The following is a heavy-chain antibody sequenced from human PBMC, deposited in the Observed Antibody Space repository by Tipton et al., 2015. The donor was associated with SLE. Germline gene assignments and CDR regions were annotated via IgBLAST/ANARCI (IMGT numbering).Heavy chain of an antibody. D-gene: IGHD3-22*01. CDR1: GDSISSSSYY. CDR3: ARDEYHYDGTGYHLLGHFDY. CDR2: IYYTGST. V-gene: IGHV4-39*06. Sequence: TLSLTCIVSGDSISSSSYYWGWIRQPPGKGLEWIGTIYYTGSTFYNPSLKSRVTISVDTSKNQYDPKLSSVTAADTAVYYCARDEYHYDGTGYHLLGHFDYWGQGTLVTVSS. J-gene: IGHJ4*02.